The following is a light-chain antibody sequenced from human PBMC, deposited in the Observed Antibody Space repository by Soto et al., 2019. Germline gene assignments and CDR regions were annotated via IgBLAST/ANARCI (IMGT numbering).Light chain of an antibody. Sequence: QSVLTQPPSVSGAPGQRVTISCTGSSSNIGAGYDVQWYQQLPGTAPKLLMYGNSNRPSGVPDRFSGSKSGTSASLAITGLQAEDEADYDCQSYDSSLPALYVFGIGTKVTVL. CDR1: SSNIGAGYD. CDR3: QSYDSSLPALYV. J-gene: IGLJ1*01. V-gene: IGLV1-40*01. CDR2: GNS.